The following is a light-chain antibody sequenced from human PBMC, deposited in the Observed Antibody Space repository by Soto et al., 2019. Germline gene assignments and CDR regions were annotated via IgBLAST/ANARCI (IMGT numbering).Light chain of an antibody. CDR3: CSSVGSPNWV. V-gene: IGLV2-23*02. CDR2: EVK. Sequence: QSALTQPASVSGSPGQSITISCTGTSSDVGSCNCVSWYQQHPGKAPTLMIYEVKKRPSGISNRFSGSKSGNTASLTISGLQAEDEADYYCCSSVGSPNWVFGGRTKVTVL. J-gene: IGLJ3*02. CDR1: SSDVGSCNC.